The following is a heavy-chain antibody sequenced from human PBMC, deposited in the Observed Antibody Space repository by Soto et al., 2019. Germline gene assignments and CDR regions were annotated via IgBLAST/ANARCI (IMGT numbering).Heavy chain of an antibody. CDR3: ARGPSTFGGVIVDFPFDY. CDR1: GFTVSSNY. J-gene: IGHJ4*02. V-gene: IGHV3-53*04. D-gene: IGHD3-16*02. Sequence: GGSLRLSCAASGFTVSSNYMSWVRQAPGKGLEWVSVIYSGGSTYYADSVKGRFTISRHNSKNTLYLQMNSLRAEDTAVYYCARGPSTFGGVIVDFPFDYWGQGTLVTVSS. CDR2: IYSGGST.